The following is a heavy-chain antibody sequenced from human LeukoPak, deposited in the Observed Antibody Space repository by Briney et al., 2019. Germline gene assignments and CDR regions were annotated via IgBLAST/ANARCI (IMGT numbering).Heavy chain of an antibody. D-gene: IGHD2-2*01. CDR1: GFTFSSYA. V-gene: IGHV3-30*01. Sequence: PGRSLRLSCAASGFTFSSYAMHWVRQAPGKGLEWVAVISYDGSNKYYADSVKGRFTISRDNSKNTLYLQMNSLGAEDTAVYYCARDLYRYCSSTSCYLLVYWGQGTLVTVSS. CDR3: ARDLYRYCSSTSCYLLVY. J-gene: IGHJ4*02. CDR2: ISYDGSNK.